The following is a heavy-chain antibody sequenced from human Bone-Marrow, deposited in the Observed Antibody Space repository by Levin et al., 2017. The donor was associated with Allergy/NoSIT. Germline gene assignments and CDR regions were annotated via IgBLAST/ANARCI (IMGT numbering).Heavy chain of an antibody. V-gene: IGHV4-59*12. CDR1: GDSITNYY. CDR3: ARLRSADGRFNWLDP. CDR2: FYNSRSS. J-gene: IGHJ5*02. Sequence: SETLSLTCTVSGDSITNYYWSWIRQPPGKGLQWIGYFYNSRSSNYNPSLKSRITMSVDTSMNQLSLKLNSVTAADTAVYYCARLRSADGRFNWLDPWGRGTLVTVSS. D-gene: IGHD5-24*01.